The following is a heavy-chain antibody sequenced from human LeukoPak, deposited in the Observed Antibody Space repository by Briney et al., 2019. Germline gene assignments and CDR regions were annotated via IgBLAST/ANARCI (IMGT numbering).Heavy chain of an antibody. V-gene: IGHV1-69*05. CDR3: ASATRYGDYGLY. CDR2: IIPIFGTA. Sequence: PGESLKISCKASGGTFSSYAISWVRQAPGQGLEWMGGIIPIFGTANYAQKFQGRVTITTDESTSTAYMELSSLRSEDTAVYYCASATRYGDYGLYWGQGTLVTVSS. D-gene: IGHD4-17*01. CDR1: GGTFSSYA. J-gene: IGHJ4*02.